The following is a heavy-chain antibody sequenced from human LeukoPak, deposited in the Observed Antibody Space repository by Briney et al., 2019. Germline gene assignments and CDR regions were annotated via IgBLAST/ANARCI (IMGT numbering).Heavy chain of an antibody. Sequence: ASVTVSCKASGCTFTGYYMHWVRQAPGQGLEWMGWINPNSGGTNYAQKFQGRVTMTRDTAISTAYMELSRLRSDDTAVYYCASYHALFDYWGQGTLVTVSS. CDR1: GCTFTGYY. V-gene: IGHV1-2*02. CDR3: ASYHALFDY. J-gene: IGHJ4*02. CDR2: INPNSGGT.